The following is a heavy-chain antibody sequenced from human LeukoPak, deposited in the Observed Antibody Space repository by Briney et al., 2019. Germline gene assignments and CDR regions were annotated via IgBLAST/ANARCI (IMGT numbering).Heavy chain of an antibody. CDR3: ARGTGLGGDYVSN. V-gene: IGHV1-46*01. CDR2: INPSGGTT. D-gene: IGHD4-17*01. Sequence: ASVKVSCKASGYTFITYYMHWVRQAPGQGLEWMGVINPSGGTTSYAQKFQARVAMTRDTSTSTVYMELSSLRSEDTAVYYCARGTGLGGDYVSNWGQGTLVTVSS. CDR1: GYTFITYY. J-gene: IGHJ4*02.